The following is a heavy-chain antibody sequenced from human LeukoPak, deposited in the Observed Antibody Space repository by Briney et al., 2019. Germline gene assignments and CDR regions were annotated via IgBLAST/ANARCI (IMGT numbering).Heavy chain of an antibody. J-gene: IGHJ6*03. CDR2: ISYDGSNK. CDR1: GFTFSSYA. D-gene: IGHD3-10*01. V-gene: IGHV3-30*04. Sequence: GRSLRLSCAASGFTFSSYAMHWVRQAPGKGLEWVAVISYDGSNKYYADSVKGRFTISRDNSKNTLYLQMNSLRAEDTAVYYCAKDLRWFSRGSGSYYDMDVWGKGTTVTVSS. CDR3: AKDLRWFSRGSGSYYDMDV.